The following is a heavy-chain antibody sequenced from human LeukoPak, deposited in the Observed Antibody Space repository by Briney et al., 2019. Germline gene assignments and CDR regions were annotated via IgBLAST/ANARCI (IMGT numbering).Heavy chain of an antibody. CDR3: ARDRGYNPFDY. J-gene: IGHJ4*02. Sequence: GASVKVSCKASGYTFTSYYMHWVRQAPGQGLEWMGIINPSGGSTSYAQKFQGRVTMTRDTSTSTAYMELRSLRSDDTAVYYCARDRGYNPFDYWGQGTLVTVSS. CDR1: GYTFTSYY. D-gene: IGHD5-24*01. V-gene: IGHV1-46*01. CDR2: INPSGGST.